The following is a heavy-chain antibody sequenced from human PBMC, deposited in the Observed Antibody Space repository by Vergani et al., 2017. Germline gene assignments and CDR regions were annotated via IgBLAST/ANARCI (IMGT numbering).Heavy chain of an antibody. CDR2: IHASGTK. V-gene: IGHV4-61*02. D-gene: IGHD3-10*01. CDR3: VRDSLRSDRRGVYWFDT. CDR1: GASITSGSFY. Sequence: QVHLNEAGPGLVKPSQTLSLTCTVSGASITSGSFYWSWIRQPAGKGLEWIGRIHASGTKNYNPSLRSRVTLSVDTSKNQLSLKMISMTAADTAVYYCVRDSLRSDRRGVYWFDTWGQGTLVSVSS. J-gene: IGHJ5*02.